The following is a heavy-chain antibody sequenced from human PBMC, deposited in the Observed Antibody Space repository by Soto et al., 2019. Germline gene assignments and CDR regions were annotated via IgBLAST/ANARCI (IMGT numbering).Heavy chain of an antibody. V-gene: IGHV3-64*01. J-gene: IGHJ6*03. CDR2: ISSNGGST. CDR3: ARGGSSYYYYYMDV. D-gene: IGHD3-16*01. CDR1: GFTFSSYA. Sequence: PGGSLRLSCAASGFTFSSYAMHWVRQAPGKGLEYVSAISSNGGSTYYANSVKGRFTISRDNSKNTLYLQMGSLGAEDMAVYYCARGGSSYYYYYMDVWGKGTTVTVSS.